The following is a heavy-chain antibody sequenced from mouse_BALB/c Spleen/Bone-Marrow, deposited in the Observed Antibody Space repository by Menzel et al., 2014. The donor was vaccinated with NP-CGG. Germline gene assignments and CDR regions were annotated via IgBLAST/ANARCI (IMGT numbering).Heavy chain of an antibody. CDR3: ANYYYGSSLFAY. CDR1: GFNIKDTY. CDR2: IDPANGNP. V-gene: IGHV14-3*02. D-gene: IGHD1-1*01. J-gene: IGHJ3*01. Sequence: EVQLQQSGAELVKPGDSVKLSCTASGFNIKDTYMHWVKQRPEQGLEWIGRIDPANGNPKYDPKFQGKATITADTSSNTAYLQLSSLTSEDTAVYYCANYYYGSSLFAYWGQGTLVTVSA.